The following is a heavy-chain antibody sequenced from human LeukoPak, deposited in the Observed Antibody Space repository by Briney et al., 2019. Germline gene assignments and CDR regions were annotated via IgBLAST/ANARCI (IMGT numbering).Heavy chain of an antibody. V-gene: IGHV3-7*01. CDR1: GFTFSSYW. J-gene: IGHJ4*02. CDR3: ARDPRAGSGSYELYFDY. Sequence: GGSLRLSCAASGFTFSSYWMSWVRQAPGKGLEWVANIKQDGSEKYYVDSVKGRFTISRDNAKNSLYLQMNSLRAEDTAVYYCARDPRAGSGSYELYFDYWGQGTLVTVSS. CDR2: IKQDGSEK. D-gene: IGHD3-10*01.